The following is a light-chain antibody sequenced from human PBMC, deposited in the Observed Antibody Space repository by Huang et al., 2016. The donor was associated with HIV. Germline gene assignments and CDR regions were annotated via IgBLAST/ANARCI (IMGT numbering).Light chain of an antibody. V-gene: IGKV4-1*01. CDR3: QQYYSVPQT. CDR2: WAS. J-gene: IGKJ1*01. Sequence: DIVMTQAPGSLSVSPGERATISWKSSQGLLYSLNGKNYLAWFQQRPGRPPKLILYWASTRESGIPDRFIGSGSGTDFTLTIDNVQPEDVAIYYCQQYYSVPQTFGRGTKVEIK. CDR1: QGLLYSLNGKNY.